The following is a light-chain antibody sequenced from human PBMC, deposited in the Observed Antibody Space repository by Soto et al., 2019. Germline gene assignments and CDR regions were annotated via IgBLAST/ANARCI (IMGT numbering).Light chain of an antibody. CDR3: QQYNSYSRT. CDR1: QSISSW. Sequence: DIQMTQSPSTLSASVGYRVTITCRASQSISSWLAWYQQKPGKAPKLLIYDASSLESGVPSRFSGSGSGTEFTLTISSLQPDEFATYYCQQYNSYSRTFGQGTKVDIK. CDR2: DAS. J-gene: IGKJ1*01. V-gene: IGKV1-5*01.